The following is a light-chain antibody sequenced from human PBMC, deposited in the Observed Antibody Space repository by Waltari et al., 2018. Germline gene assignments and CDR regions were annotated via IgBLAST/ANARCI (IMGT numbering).Light chain of an antibody. Sequence: IVMTQSPATLSVSPGERVTLSCRASQSVSGNLAWYQQKPGQAPRRRMYGASTRAAGVPTRFSGSGSGTEFTVTISSLQSEDFAVYYCQQYNDWPQTFGQGTKLETK. J-gene: IGKJ2*01. CDR3: QQYNDWPQT. CDR1: QSVSGN. V-gene: IGKV3-15*01. CDR2: GAS.